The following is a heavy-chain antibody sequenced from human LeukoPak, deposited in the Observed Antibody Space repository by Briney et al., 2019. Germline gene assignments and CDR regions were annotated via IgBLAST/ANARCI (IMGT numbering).Heavy chain of an antibody. V-gene: IGHV3-30*18. CDR1: GFTFSSYG. Sequence: GGSLRLSCAASGFTFSSYGMHWVRQAPGKGLEWVAVISYDGSNKYYADSVKGRFTISRDNSKNTLYLQMNSLRAEDTAVYYCAKDGTQQLVTALDYWGQGTLVTVSS. D-gene: IGHD6-13*01. J-gene: IGHJ4*02. CDR3: AKDGTQQLVTALDY. CDR2: ISYDGSNK.